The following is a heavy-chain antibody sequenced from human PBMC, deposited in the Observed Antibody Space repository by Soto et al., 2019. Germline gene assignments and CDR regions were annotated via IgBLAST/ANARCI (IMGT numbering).Heavy chain of an antibody. Sequence: GGSLRLSCAASGFTFSSYSMNWVRQAPGKGLEWVSYISGSSSTIYYADSVKGRFTISRDNAKNSLYLQMNSLRAEDTAVYYCAREASSWDPKTYYYYYYMDVWGKGTTVTVSS. CDR1: GFTFSSYS. CDR3: AREASSWDPKTYYYYYYMDV. D-gene: IGHD6-13*01. CDR2: ISGSSSTI. V-gene: IGHV3-48*01. J-gene: IGHJ6*03.